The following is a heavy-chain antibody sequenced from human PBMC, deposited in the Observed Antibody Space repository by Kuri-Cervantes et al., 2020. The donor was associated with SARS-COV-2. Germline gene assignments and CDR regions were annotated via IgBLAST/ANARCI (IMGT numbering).Heavy chain of an antibody. V-gene: IGHV3-23*01. J-gene: IGHJ4*02. CDR1: GFTFSSYA. CDR2: ISGSGGST. D-gene: IGHD2-8*01. Sequence: GESPQISCAASGFTFSSYAMSWVRQAPGKGLEWVSAISGSGGSTYYADSVKGRFNISRDNSKNTLYLQVNSLRAEDTAVYYCATGWSLAIWGQGTLVTVSS. CDR3: ATGWSLAI.